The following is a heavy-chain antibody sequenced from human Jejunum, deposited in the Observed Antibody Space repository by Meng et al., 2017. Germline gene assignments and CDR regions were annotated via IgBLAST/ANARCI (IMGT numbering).Heavy chain of an antibody. CDR2: ISAYNGNT. V-gene: IGHV1-18*01. D-gene: IGHD3-10*01. CDR1: GYTFTSYG. CDR3: ARTKWGGSGSYVVVKSNAFDI. J-gene: IGHJ3*02. Sequence: ASVKVSCKASGYTFTSYGISWVRQAPGQGLEWMGWISAYNGNTNYAQKLQGRVTMTTDTSTSTAYMELRSLRSDDTAVYYCARTKWGGSGSYVVVKSNAFDIWGQGTMVTVSS.